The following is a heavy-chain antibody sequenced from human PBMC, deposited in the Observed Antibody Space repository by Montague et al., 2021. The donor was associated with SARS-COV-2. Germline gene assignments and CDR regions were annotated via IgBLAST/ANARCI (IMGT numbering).Heavy chain of an antibody. J-gene: IGHJ4*02. CDR3: ARALSITIFGVVGSFDY. CDR1: GGSISSGGYY. V-gene: IGHV4-31*03. Sequence: TLSLTCTVSGGSISSGGYYWSWIRQHPGKGPEWIGYIYYSGSTYYNPSLKSRVTISVDTSKNQFSLKLSSVTAADTAVYYCARALSITIFGVVGSFDYWGQGTLVTVSS. D-gene: IGHD3-3*01. CDR2: IYYSGST.